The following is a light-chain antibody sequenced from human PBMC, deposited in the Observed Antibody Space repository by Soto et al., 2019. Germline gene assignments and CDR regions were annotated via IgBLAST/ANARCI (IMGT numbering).Light chain of an antibody. CDR1: SSDVGGYNY. J-gene: IGLJ1*01. Sequence: QSALTQPPSASGSPGQSVTISCTGTSSDVGGYNYVSWYQHHPGKAPKLIIYEVYKRPSGVPDRFSGSKSGNTAALTVSGLQAEDEADYYCSSYVGTNSYVFGTGNKVPVL. CDR3: SSYVGTNSYV. V-gene: IGLV2-8*01. CDR2: EVY.